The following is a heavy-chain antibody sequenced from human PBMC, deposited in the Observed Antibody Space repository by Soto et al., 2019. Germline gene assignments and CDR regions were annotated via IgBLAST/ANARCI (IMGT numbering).Heavy chain of an antibody. Sequence: QVQLVESEGGGVQPGRSLRLCCAASGFTFSRYAMHWFLQAPGKALEWVAVISSDGSNKDYADSVKGRFTISSEKSKNSQYLQMNSLRAEDTAVYYCERERTYYGSGMAFDYWGQGTLVTVSS. CDR3: ERERTYYGSGMAFDY. CDR2: ISSDGSNK. J-gene: IGHJ4*02. D-gene: IGHD3-10*01. CDR1: GFTFSRYA. V-gene: IGHV3-30-3*01.